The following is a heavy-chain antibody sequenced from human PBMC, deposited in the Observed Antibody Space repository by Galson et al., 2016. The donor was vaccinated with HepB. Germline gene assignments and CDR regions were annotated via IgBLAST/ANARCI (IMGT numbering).Heavy chain of an antibody. CDR2: ITYSGNT. D-gene: IGHD1-26*01. Sequence: SETLSLTCTVSGGSVTSGPTYWSWVRQPPGKGLEWIGYITYSGNTLYTPSLKSRVTISVDTAKNQISLKVNSVTAADTAVYYCARSFKGAHWGQGTLVTVSS. V-gene: IGHV4-61*01. CDR3: ARSFKGAH. J-gene: IGHJ4*02. CDR1: GGSVTSGPTY.